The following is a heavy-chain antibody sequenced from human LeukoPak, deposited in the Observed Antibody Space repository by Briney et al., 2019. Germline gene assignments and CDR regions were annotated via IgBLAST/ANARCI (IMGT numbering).Heavy chain of an antibody. J-gene: IGHJ3*02. CDR3: AGLDCSSTSCYLEGAFDI. CDR1: GYSFTSYW. CDR2: IYPGDSDT. Sequence: GEPLKISCKGSGYSFTSYWIGWVRQMPGKGLEWMGIIYPGDSDTRYSPSFQGQVTISADKSISTAYLQWSSLKASDTAMYYCAGLDCSSTSCYLEGAFDIWGQGTMVTVSS. V-gene: IGHV5-51*01. D-gene: IGHD2-2*01.